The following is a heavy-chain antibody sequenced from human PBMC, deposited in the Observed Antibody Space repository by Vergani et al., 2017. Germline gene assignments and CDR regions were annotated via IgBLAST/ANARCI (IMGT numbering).Heavy chain of an antibody. Sequence: QVQLQESGPGLVKPSQTLSLTCTVSGGSISSGSYYWSWIRQPAGKGLEWIGYIYYSGSTNYNPSLKSRVTISVDTSKNQFSLKLSSVTAADTAVYYCARLARGRYYYYGMDVWGQGTTVTVSS. CDR2: IYYSGST. J-gene: IGHJ6*02. CDR3: ARLARGRYYYYGMDV. V-gene: IGHV4-61*10. CDR1: GGSISSGSYY. D-gene: IGHD3-16*01.